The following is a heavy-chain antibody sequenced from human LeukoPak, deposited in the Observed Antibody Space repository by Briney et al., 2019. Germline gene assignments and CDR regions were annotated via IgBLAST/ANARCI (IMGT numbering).Heavy chain of an antibody. CDR3: ARRISTRRGETCSSTSCYFDY. V-gene: IGHV4-38-2*01. CDR2: IFHSGIT. D-gene: IGHD2-2*01. Sequence: SEALSLTCAVSGFSISSGYFWAWIRQSPGKGLEWIGSIFHSGITYYNPSLKSRITISVDTSKNQFSLRLSSVTAADTAVYYCARRISTRRGETCSSTSCYFDYWGQGTLVTVSS. J-gene: IGHJ4*02. CDR1: GFSISSGYF.